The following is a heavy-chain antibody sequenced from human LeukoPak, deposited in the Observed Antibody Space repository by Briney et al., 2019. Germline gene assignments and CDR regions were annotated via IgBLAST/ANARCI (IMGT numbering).Heavy chain of an antibody. CDR3: ARSRYDSSGYDY. CDR1: GGSFSGYY. D-gene: IGHD3-22*01. J-gene: IGHJ4*02. Sequence: SKTLSLTCAVYGGSFSGYYWSWIRQPPGKGLEWIGEINHSGSTNYNPSLKSRVTISVDTSKNQFSLKLSSVTAADTAVYYCARSRYDSSGYDYWGQGTLVTVSS. CDR2: INHSGST. V-gene: IGHV4-34*01.